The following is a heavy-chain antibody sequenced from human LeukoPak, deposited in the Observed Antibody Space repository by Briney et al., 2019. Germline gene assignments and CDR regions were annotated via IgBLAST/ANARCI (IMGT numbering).Heavy chain of an antibody. Sequence: GGSLRLSCAASGFTFSSYSMNWVRQAPGKGLEWVSSISSSSSYIYYADSVKGRFTISRDNSKNTLYLQMNSLRAEDTAVYYCAKDTTITMVRPLFDPWDQGTLVTVSS. CDR3: AKDTTITMVRPLFDP. CDR1: GFTFSSYS. CDR2: ISSSSSYI. V-gene: IGHV3-21*01. J-gene: IGHJ5*02. D-gene: IGHD3-10*01.